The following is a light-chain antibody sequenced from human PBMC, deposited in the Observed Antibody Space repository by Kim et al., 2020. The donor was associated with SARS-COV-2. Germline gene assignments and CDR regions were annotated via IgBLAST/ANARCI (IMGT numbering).Light chain of an antibody. CDR2: GVT. V-gene: IGLV2-14*03. CDR3: SSFTGGNAWV. J-gene: IGLJ3*02. CDR1: SSDIGGYNY. Sequence: GQSITISCTGTSSDIGGYNYVSWYQQHPGKAPGLVIYGVTKRPSGVSNGFAGSKSGNTASLTISGRQAEDEADYCGSSFTGGNAWVLGGGTKVSVL.